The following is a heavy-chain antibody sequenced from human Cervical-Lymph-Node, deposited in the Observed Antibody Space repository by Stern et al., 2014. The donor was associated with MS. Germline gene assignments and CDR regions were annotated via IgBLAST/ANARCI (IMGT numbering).Heavy chain of an antibody. D-gene: IGHD1-26*01. CDR1: GFTFSSYG. CDR3: AKDRERQNYYYGMDV. J-gene: IGHJ6*02. V-gene: IGHV3-30*18. Sequence: VQLVESGGDVVQPGRPLRLSCAASGFTFSSYGMHWVRQAPGKGLGWVALISFDGSYKYYADSVKGRFTMSRDNSKNTLYLELNSLRAEDTAVYYCAKDRERQNYYYGMDVWGQGTTVTVSS. CDR2: ISFDGSYK.